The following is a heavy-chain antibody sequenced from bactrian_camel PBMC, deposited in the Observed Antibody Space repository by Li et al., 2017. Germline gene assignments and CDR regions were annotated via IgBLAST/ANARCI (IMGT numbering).Heavy chain of an antibody. D-gene: IGHD2*01. Sequence: HVQLVESGGGLVQPGGSLRLSCAASGFTFSSYWMYWVRQAPGKGLEWVATINGGGTTTYYTESVEGRFTISRDNAKNTLYLQLNSLKTEDTAVYYCSTGGRGSWYEVQWGQGTQVTVS. CDR1: GFTFSSYW. CDR3: STGGRGSWYEVQ. J-gene: IGHJ4*01. V-gene: IGHV3S1*01. CDR2: INGGGTTT.